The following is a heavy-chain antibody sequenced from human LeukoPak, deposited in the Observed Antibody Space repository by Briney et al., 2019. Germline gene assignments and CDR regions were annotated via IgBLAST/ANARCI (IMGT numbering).Heavy chain of an antibody. V-gene: IGHV4-59*12. Sequence: SETLSLTCTVSGGSISIYYWSWIRQPPGKGLEWIGYVYNSENTNYNPSLKRRATISADTSKNQFSLRLSSVTAADTAIYYCAKRRFLEWLSPHAFDIWGQGTMVTVSS. J-gene: IGHJ3*02. CDR2: VYNSENT. CDR1: GGSISIYY. D-gene: IGHD3-3*01. CDR3: AKRRFLEWLSPHAFDI.